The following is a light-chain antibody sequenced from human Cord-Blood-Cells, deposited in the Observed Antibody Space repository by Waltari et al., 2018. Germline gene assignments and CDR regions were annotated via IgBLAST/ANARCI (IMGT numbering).Light chain of an antibody. CDR1: SSDVGGYNY. Sequence: QSALTQPASVSGSPGQSITISCTGTSSDVGGYNYVSWYQQHPGKAPKLMIYDVSNRPSGFSNRFSGSKSGNTASLTISGLPAEDEADYYCSSYTSSSTLVFGGGTKLTVL. CDR3: SSYTSSSTLV. J-gene: IGLJ3*02. V-gene: IGLV2-14*01. CDR2: DVS.